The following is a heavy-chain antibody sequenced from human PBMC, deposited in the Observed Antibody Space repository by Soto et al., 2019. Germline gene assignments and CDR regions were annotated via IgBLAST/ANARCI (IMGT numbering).Heavy chain of an antibody. CDR1: GGSISSYY. D-gene: IGHD2-21*02. V-gene: IGHV4-59*01. J-gene: IGHJ5*02. CDR3: ARFPGLAYCGGDCYDNWFDP. Sequence: SETLSLTCTVSGGSISSYYWSWIRQPPGKGLEWIGYIYYSGSTNYNPSLKSRVTISVDTSKNQFSLKLSSVTAADTAVYYCARFPGLAYCGGDCYDNWFDPWGQGTLVTVFS. CDR2: IYYSGST.